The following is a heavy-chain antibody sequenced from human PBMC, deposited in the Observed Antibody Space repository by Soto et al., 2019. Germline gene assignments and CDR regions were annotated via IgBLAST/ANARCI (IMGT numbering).Heavy chain of an antibody. D-gene: IGHD2-2*03. CDR3: AREGGRMDIVVVPAARAWGWFDP. Sequence: QVQLQESGPGLVKPSQTLSLTCTVSGGSISSGGYYWSWIRQHPGKGLEWIGYIYYSGSTYYNPSLRSRVTISVDTSKNQFSLKLSSVTAADTAVYYCAREGGRMDIVVVPAARAWGWFDPWGQGTLVTVSS. CDR2: IYYSGST. J-gene: IGHJ5*02. CDR1: GGSISSGGYY. V-gene: IGHV4-31*03.